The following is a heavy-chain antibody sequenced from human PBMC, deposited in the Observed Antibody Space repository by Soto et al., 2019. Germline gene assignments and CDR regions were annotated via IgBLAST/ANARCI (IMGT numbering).Heavy chain of an antibody. V-gene: IGHV3-33*01. J-gene: IGHJ4*02. Sequence: PWGSLRLSCAASGFTFSSYGMHWVRQAPGKGLEWVAVIWYDGSNKYYADSVKGRFTISRDNSKNTLYLQMNSLRAEDTAVYYCARDRHDYGDPTLDYWGQGTLVTVSS. CDR2: IWYDGSNK. CDR1: GFTFSSYG. CDR3: ARDRHDYGDPTLDY. D-gene: IGHD4-17*01.